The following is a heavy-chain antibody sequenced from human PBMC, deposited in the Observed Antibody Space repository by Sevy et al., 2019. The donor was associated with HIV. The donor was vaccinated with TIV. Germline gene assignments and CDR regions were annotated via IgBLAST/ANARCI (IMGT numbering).Heavy chain of an antibody. J-gene: IGHJ4*02. CDR2: ITSSASTT. D-gene: IGHD3-9*01. Sequence: GGSLRLSCAASGFLFGTHAMSWVRQAPGKGLEWVSGITSSASTTYYEDSVKGRFTISRDNSKNTLYLQMNNLRAEDTAVYYCTKDAGWPLWGQGTLVTVSS. CDR3: TKDAGWPL. V-gene: IGHV3-23*01. CDR1: GFLFGTHA.